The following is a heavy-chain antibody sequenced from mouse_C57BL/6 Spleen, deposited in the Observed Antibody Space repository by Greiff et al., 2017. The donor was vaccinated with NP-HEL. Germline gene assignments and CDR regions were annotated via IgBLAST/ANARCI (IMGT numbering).Heavy chain of an antibody. Sequence: QVQLQQPGAELVRPGTSVKLSCKASGYTFTSYWMHWVKQRPGQGLEWIGVIDPSDSYTNYNQKFKGKATLTVDTSSSTAYMQLSSLTSEDSAVYYCARSHYSNYEGFEGYYAMDYWGQGTSVTVSS. CDR3: ARSHYSNYEGFEGYYAMDY. J-gene: IGHJ4*01. V-gene: IGHV1-59*01. CDR1: GYTFTSYW. D-gene: IGHD2-5*01. CDR2: IDPSDSYT.